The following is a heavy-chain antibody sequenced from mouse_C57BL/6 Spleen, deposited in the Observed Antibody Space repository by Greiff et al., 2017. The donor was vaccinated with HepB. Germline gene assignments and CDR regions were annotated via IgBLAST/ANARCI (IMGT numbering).Heavy chain of an antibody. D-gene: IGHD1-1*01. J-gene: IGHJ2*01. CDR3: ALITTVVAPFDY. CDR1: GYTFTSYG. CDR2: IYPRSGNT. Sequence: QVQLQQSGAELARPGASVKLSCKASGYTFTSYGISWVKQRTGQGLEWIGEIYPRSGNTYYNEKFKGKATLTADKSSSTAYMELRSLTSEDSAVYFRALITTVVAPFDYWGQGTTLTVSS. V-gene: IGHV1-81*01.